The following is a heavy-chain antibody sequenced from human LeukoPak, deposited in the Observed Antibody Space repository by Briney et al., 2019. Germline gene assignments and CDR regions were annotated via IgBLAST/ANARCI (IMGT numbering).Heavy chain of an antibody. CDR1: GYIFTEYG. V-gene: IGHV1-18*01. J-gene: IGHJ6*02. Sequence: ASVKVSCKSSGYIFTEYGFGWVRQAPGQGLEWMGWISKYNGKKNYAQKFMGRVTMTTDSSTSTGYMELRSLRSDDTAVYYCGRWSGGSEWRYHNGMDVWGQGTTVIVSS. CDR3: GRWSGGSEWRYHNGMDV. CDR2: ISKYNGKK. D-gene: IGHD2-15*01.